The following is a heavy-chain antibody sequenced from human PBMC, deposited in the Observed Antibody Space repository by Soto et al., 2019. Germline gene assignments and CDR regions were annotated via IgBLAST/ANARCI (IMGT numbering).Heavy chain of an antibody. CDR2: IYYSGST. J-gene: IGHJ4*02. Sequence: QLQLQESGPGLVKPSETLSLTCTVSGGSISSSSYYWGWIRQPPGKGLEWIGSIYYSGSTYYNPSLKSRVTISVDTSKNQFSLKLSSVTAADTAVYYCARHSITIFGVVIDYWGQGTLVTVSS. D-gene: IGHD3-3*01. V-gene: IGHV4-39*01. CDR1: GGSISSSSYY. CDR3: ARHSITIFGVVIDY.